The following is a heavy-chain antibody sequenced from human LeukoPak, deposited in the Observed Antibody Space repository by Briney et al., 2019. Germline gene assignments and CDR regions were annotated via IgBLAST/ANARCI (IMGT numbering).Heavy chain of an antibody. J-gene: IGHJ3*02. CDR2: IYYSGST. D-gene: IGHD6-6*01. CDR3: ARGSIAARNDAFDI. V-gene: IGHV4-59*01. Sequence: SETLSLTCTVSGGSISSYYWNWIRKPPGKGLEWIGYIYYSGSTNYNPSLKSRVTVSVDTSKNQFSLKLSFVTAADTAVYYCARGSIAARNDAFDIWGQGTMVAVSS. CDR1: GGSISSYY.